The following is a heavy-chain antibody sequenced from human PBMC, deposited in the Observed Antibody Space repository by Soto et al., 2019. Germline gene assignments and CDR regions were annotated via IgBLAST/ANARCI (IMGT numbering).Heavy chain of an antibody. CDR2: ISGSGGST. J-gene: IGHJ3*02. D-gene: IGHD3-9*01. CDR1: GFTFSSYA. V-gene: IGHV3-23*01. CDR3: AKVLRYSEWLLNDAFDI. Sequence: GGSLRISCAAAGFTFSSYAMSWVRQAPGKGLEWVSAISGSGGSTYYADSVKGRFTISRDNSKKTLYLQMNSLRAEDTAVYYCAKVLRYSEWLLNDAFDIWGQGTMVTVSS.